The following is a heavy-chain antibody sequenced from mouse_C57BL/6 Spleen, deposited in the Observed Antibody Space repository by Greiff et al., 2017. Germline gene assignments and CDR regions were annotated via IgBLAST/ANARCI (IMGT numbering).Heavy chain of an antibody. CDR2: ISSGSSTI. CDR1: GFTFSDYG. J-gene: IGHJ1*03. D-gene: IGHD2-2*01. CDR3: ASGVGYDWYFGV. Sequence: EVKVVESGGGLVKPGGSLKLSCAASGFTFSDYGMHWVRQAPEKGLEWVAYISSGSSTIYYADKVKGRFTITRDNAKNTVFMQMSSLRSEDTAMYYCASGVGYDWYFGVWGTGTTVTVSS. V-gene: IGHV5-17*03.